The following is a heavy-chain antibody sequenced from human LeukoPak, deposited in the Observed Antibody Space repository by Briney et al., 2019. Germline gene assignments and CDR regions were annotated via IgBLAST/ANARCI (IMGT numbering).Heavy chain of an antibody. CDR1: GGSIKSSTYY. J-gene: IGHJ6*01. V-gene: IGHV4-39*07. CDR2: IYYSGSI. Sequence: PSETLSLTCSVSGGSIKSSTYYWVWIRQAPGKGLEWIGNIYYSGSIYYNPSLNSRVTISVDTSKNQFSLKLSSVTAADTAIYYCARDVRGCGGDFDDCEYYYNGMDXXXQXTXXXVSS. D-gene: IGHD2-21*02. CDR3: ARDVRGCGGDFDDCEYYYNGMDX.